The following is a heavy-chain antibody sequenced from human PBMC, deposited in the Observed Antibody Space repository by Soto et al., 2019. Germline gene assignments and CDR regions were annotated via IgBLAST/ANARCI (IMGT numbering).Heavy chain of an antibody. Sequence: EVQLVESGGGLVQPGGSLKLSCAASGFTLSGSFIHWVRQASGKGLEWVGRIASKAHNYPTAYGRSVEGRFTVSRDDSRKPAYLQVEGLKTEANAMYFCGGLMGTLFDRFEPRGQGILVTVSS. CDR3: GGLMGTLFDRFEP. J-gene: IGHJ5*02. CDR1: GFTLSGSF. D-gene: IGHD2-8*01. V-gene: IGHV3-73*02. CDR2: IASKAHNYPT.